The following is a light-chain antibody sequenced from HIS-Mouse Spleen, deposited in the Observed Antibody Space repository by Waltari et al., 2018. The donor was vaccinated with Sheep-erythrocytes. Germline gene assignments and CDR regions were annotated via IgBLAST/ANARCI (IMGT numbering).Light chain of an antibody. CDR3: MQGDT. V-gene: IGKV2-30*02. Sequence: DVVMTKSPLSLPVTLGQPASISCRSSQSLVHSDGNTYLNWFQQRPGQSPRRLIYKVSNRDSGVPDRFSGSGAGTDFTLKISRVEAEDVGVYYCMQGDTFGQGTKLEIK. CDR1: QSLVHSDGNTY. J-gene: IGKJ2*01. CDR2: KVS.